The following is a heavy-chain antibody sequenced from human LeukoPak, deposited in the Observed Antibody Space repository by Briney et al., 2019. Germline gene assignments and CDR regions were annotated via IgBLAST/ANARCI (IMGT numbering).Heavy chain of an antibody. J-gene: IGHJ4*02. CDR1: GFTFNRFY. CDR2: ISGSGGST. Sequence: GGSLRLSCSASGFTFNRFYLHWVRQAPGKGLEWVSAISGSGGSTYYADSVKGRFTISRDNSKNTLYLQMNSLRAEDTAVYYCAKERGDYWGQGTLVTVSS. V-gene: IGHV3-23*01. CDR3: AKERGDY.